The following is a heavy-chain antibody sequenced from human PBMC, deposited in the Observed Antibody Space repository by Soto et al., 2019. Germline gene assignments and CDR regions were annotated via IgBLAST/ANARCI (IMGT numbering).Heavy chain of an antibody. V-gene: IGHV4-34*01. CDR3: RIVVVITPTYYYGMDV. CDR1: GGSFSGYY. J-gene: IGHJ6*02. CDR2: INHSGST. Sequence: PSETLSLTCAVYGGSFSGYYWSWIRQPPGKGLEWIGEINHSGSTNYNPSLKSRVTISVDTSKNQFSLKLSSVTAADTAVYYCRIVVVITPTYYYGMDVWGQGTTVTVSS. D-gene: IGHD3-22*01.